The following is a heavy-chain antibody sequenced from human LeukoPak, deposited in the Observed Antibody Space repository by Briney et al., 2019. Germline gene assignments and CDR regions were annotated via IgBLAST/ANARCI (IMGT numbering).Heavy chain of an antibody. CDR3: ARGTYDYVWGRTLFDY. J-gene: IGHJ4*02. V-gene: IGHV1-3*01. D-gene: IGHD3-16*01. CDR2: INAGNGNT. Sequence: ASVKVSCKASGYTFTSYAMHWVRQAPGQRLEWMGWINAGNGNTKYSQKFQGRVTITRDTSASTAYMELSSLRSEDTAVYYCARGTYDYVWGRTLFDYWGQGTLVTVSS. CDR1: GYTFTSYA.